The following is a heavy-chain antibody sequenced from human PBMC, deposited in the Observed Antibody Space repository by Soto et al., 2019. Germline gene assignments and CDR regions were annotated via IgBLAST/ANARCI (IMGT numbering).Heavy chain of an antibody. CDR1: GGSFSGYY. CDR2: INHSGST. D-gene: IGHD6-19*01. V-gene: IGHV4-34*01. J-gene: IGHJ5*02. Sequence: SSETLSLTCAVYGGSFSGYYWSWIRQPPGKGLEWIGGINHSGSTNYNPSLKSRVTISVDTSKNQFSLKLSSVTAADTAVYYCARYSSGQGNWFDPWGQGTLVTVSS. CDR3: ARYSSGQGNWFDP.